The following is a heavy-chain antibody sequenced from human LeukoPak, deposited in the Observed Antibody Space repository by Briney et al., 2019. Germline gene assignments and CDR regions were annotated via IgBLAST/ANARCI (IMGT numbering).Heavy chain of an antibody. CDR1: GFTFSSYT. J-gene: IGHJ3*02. CDR3: ARGYYYDNSGYFSVTPRHDAFDI. V-gene: IGHV3-21*01. D-gene: IGHD3-22*01. Sequence: VECLRLSCAASGFTFSSYTMNWVRQAPGKGLEWVSSIGTGSLVIYSADSVKGRFTISRDNAQNSLYLQMNSLRAEDTAVYYCARGYYYDNSGYFSVTPRHDAFDIWGQGTMVTVSS. CDR2: IGTGSLVI.